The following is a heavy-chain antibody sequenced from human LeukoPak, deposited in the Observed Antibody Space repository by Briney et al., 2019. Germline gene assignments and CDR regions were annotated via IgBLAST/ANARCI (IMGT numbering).Heavy chain of an antibody. CDR2: IYTSGST. V-gene: IGHV4-4*07. CDR1: GGSISSYY. Sequence: SETLSLTCTVSGGSISSYYWSWIWQPAGKGLEWIGRIYTSGSTNYNPSLKSRVTMSVDTSKNQFSLKLSSVTAADTAVYYCARDGPPGSGWYWFDPWGQGTLVTVSS. CDR3: ARDGPPGSGWYWFDP. J-gene: IGHJ5*02. D-gene: IGHD6-19*01.